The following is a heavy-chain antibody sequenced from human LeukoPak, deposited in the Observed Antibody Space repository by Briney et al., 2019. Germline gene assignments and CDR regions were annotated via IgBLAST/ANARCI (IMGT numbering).Heavy chain of an antibody. Sequence: GGPLRPSCPPSGFTSSSYPRIWVRQAPGKGLEWVSYISSTGTSIYYADSVKGRFTISRDNAKNSLYLQMNSLRAEDTAVYYCARDDGDNAYDYWGQGTLVTVSS. CDR2: ISSTGTSI. D-gene: IGHD4-17*01. J-gene: IGHJ4*02. V-gene: IGHV3-48*01. CDR3: ARDDGDNAYDY. CDR1: GFTSSSYP.